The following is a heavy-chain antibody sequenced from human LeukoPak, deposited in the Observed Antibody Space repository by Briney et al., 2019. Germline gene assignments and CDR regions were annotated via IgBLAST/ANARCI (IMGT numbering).Heavy chain of an antibody. D-gene: IGHD1-20*01. CDR2: IQLHDSDV. V-gene: IGHV5-51*01. Sequence: GEPLRISCRVSGNNFTNYWIVWVRQMPGKGLEWMGIIQLHDSDVRYTPSLQGQVTISVEKSIRSAYLQWRSLTASETAMYYCARRAEVTGITYWFDPWGQGALVTVSS. CDR1: GNNFTNYW. J-gene: IGHJ5*02. CDR3: ARRAEVTGITYWFDP.